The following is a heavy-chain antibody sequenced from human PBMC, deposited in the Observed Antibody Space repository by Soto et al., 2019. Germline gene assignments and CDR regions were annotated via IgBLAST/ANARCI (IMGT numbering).Heavy chain of an antibody. CDR2: ISSSGRFM. D-gene: IGHD1-7*01. V-gene: IGHV3-21*01. Sequence: GGSLRLSCAVSGFSFSSDSMGWVRQAPGKGLEWVSSISSSGRFMNYAESVKGRFTISRDNAKNSVYLHMTGLKDEDTAVHYCARDPPTGATLDWFDSWGQGTLVTVSS. CDR3: ARDPPTGATLDWFDS. J-gene: IGHJ5*01. CDR1: GFSFSSDS.